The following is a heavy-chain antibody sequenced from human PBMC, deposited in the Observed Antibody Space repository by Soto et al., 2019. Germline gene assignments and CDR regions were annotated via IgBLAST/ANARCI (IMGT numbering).Heavy chain of an antibody. V-gene: IGHV1-46*01. CDR2: INPSGGST. D-gene: IGHD1-26*01. CDR3: ARLEWELDDAFDI. Sequence: GASVKVSCKASGYTFTSYYMHWVRQAPGQGLEWMGIINPSGGSTSYAQKFQGRVTMTRDTSTSTVYMELSSLISEDTAVYYCARLEWELDDAFDIWGQGTMVTVSS. CDR1: GYTFTSYY. J-gene: IGHJ3*02.